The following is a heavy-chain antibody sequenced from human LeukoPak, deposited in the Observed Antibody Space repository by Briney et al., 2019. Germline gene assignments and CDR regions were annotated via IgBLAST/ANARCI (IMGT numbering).Heavy chain of an antibody. CDR3: ARHGGYGSESSWSYFAY. CDR1: GYSFTTYW. Sequence: GESLQISCQGSGYSFTTYWIGWVRQMPGKGLEWMGIIYPGDSYTRYSLSFQGQVTISADKSTTTAYLQWSSLKASDSAIYYCARHGGYGSESSWSYFAYWGQGARVTVSS. CDR2: IYPGDSYT. D-gene: IGHD3-10*01. V-gene: IGHV5-51*01. J-gene: IGHJ4*02.